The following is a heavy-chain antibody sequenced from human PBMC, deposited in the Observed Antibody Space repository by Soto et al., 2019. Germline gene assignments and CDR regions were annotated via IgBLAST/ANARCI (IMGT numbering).Heavy chain of an antibody. J-gene: IGHJ4*02. CDR3: AKRPRALLTFDF. CDR2: ISDNGGTT. V-gene: IGHV3-23*01. D-gene: IGHD1-26*01. Sequence: GSLRLSCAASEFTFSNYAMSWVRQAPGKGLEWVSSISDNGGTTYYAGSVKGRFTISRDNSKNTLYLQMNSLRAEDTAIYYCAKRPRALLTFDFWGQGSLVTVSS. CDR1: EFTFSNYA.